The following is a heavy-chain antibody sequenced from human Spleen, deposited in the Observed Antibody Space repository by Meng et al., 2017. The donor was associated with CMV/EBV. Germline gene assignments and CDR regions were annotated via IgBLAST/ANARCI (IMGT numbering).Heavy chain of an antibody. CDR2: IRYDGSSK. V-gene: IGHV3-30*02. J-gene: IGHJ6*02. CDR1: GFTFSSYA. D-gene: IGHD2-8*02. CDR3: AKDLSWWADNYYSYGMDV. Sequence: GGSLKISCTASGFTFSSYAMHWVRQAPGKGLEWVAFIRYDGSSKYYTDSVKGRFTISRDNSKNTLYLVMNSLRAEDTAVYYCAKDLSWWADNYYSYGMDVWGQGTTVTVSS.